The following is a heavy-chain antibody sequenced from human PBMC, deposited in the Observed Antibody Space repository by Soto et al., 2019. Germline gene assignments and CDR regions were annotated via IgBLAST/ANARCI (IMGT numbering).Heavy chain of an antibody. Sequence: EVLLVESGGGLTQPGGSLRLSCVVSGFIVRSSHMILVRQAPGKGLEGVSILYNHGKTIYVDSVNGRFTITRDNSKNTVYLQMNSLRVEDTAVYYCARLTEADRHWGQGALVTVSS. V-gene: IGHV3-53*01. CDR1: GFIVRSSH. CDR3: ARLTEADRH. CDR2: LYNHGKT. J-gene: IGHJ4*02.